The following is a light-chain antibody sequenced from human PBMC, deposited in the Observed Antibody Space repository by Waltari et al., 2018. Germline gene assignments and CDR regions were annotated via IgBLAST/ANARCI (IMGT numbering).Light chain of an antibody. CDR2: GNS. Sequence: QSVLTQPPSVSGAPGQRVTISCTGSSSNIGAGYDVHWYQQLPGPAPKPLIYGNSNRPSGVPDRFSGPKSGTSASLAITGLQAEDEADYYCQSYDSSLILVVFGGGTKLTVL. CDR1: SSNIGAGYD. CDR3: QSYDSSLILVV. V-gene: IGLV1-40*01. J-gene: IGLJ2*01.